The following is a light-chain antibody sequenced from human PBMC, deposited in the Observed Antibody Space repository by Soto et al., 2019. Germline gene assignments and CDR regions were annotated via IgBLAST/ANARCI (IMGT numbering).Light chain of an antibody. CDR1: QSISSW. Sequence: DVQLPQSPSGLSVSVGDRFTITCRASQSISSWLAWYQQKPGKAHKGPIYKASTLKSGVPSRSTGSGSGTEFTLTISRLQPDDFATYYCQHYNSYSEAFGQGTKVDI. CDR2: KAS. V-gene: IGKV1-5*03. J-gene: IGKJ1*01. CDR3: QHYNSYSEA.